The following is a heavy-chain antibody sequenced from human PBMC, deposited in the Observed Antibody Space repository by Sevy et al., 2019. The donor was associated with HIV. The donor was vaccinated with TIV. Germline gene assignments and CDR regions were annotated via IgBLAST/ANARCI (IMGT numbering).Heavy chain of an antibody. D-gene: IGHD6-19*01. CDR1: GASISSSGYY. Sequence: SETVSLTCTVSGASISSSGYYWGWIRQPPGKGLEWIASIRYSGSTYYNPSLRSRVTISADASKNQFSLKLNSVTAADTAVYYCAGPILTYRSGWSYYDHWGQGTVVTVSS. V-gene: IGHV4-39*01. J-gene: IGHJ4*02. CDR2: IRYSGST. CDR3: AGPILTYRSGWSYYDH.